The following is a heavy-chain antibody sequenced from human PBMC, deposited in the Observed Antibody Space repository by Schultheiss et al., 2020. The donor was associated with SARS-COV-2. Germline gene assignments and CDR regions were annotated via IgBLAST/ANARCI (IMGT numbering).Heavy chain of an antibody. J-gene: IGHJ6*02. CDR2: INSDGSST. CDR1: GFTFSSHW. V-gene: IGHV3-74*01. CDR3: ARVWDCSSTSCYRYGMDV. Sequence: GGSLRLSCAASGFTFSSHWIHWVRQASGKGLVWVAHINSDGSSTNLADSVKGRFTISRDNAMNTIYLQMNSLRAEDTAVYYCARVWDCSSTSCYRYGMDVWGQGTTVTVSS. D-gene: IGHD2-2*01.